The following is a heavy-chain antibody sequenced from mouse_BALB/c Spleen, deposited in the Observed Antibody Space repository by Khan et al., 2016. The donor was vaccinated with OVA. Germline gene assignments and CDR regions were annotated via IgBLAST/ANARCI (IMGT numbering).Heavy chain of an antibody. Sequence: QVQLQQSGTELARPGASVKQSCKASGYPFPDHNITWAKQRKGQGLERIGEIYPGSGNTLYHEKFRGKGTLTADKSSNTAYMQLSSLTSEDSAVYCCASMDTTPLHYWGHRTTLTVTS. CDR2: IYPGSGNT. CDR3: ASMDTTPLHY. V-gene: IGHV1-77*01. D-gene: IGHD1-1*01. CDR1: GYPFPDHN. J-gene: IGHJ2*01.